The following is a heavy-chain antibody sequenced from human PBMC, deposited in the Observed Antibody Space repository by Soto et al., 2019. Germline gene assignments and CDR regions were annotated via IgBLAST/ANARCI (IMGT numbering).Heavy chain of an antibody. V-gene: IGHV4-59*01. CDR2: IYYSGST. Sequence: QVQLQESGPGLVKPSETLSLTCTVSGGSISSYYWSWIRQPPGKGLEWIGYIYYSGSTNYNPSLKSRVTISVDTSTNQFSLKLSSVTAADTAVYYCARASGYDGHWYFDLWGRGTLVTVSS. CDR1: GGSISSYY. D-gene: IGHD5-12*01. CDR3: ARASGYDGHWYFDL. J-gene: IGHJ2*01.